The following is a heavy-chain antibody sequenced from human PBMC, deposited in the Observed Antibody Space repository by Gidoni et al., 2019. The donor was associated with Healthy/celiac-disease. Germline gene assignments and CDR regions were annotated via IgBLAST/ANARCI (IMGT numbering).Heavy chain of an antibody. CDR2: IYPGDSDT. D-gene: IGHD2-15*01. V-gene: IGHV5-51*01. J-gene: IGHJ3*02. Sequence: GLEWMGIIYPGDSDTRYSPSFQGQFTISADKSISTAYLQWSSLKASDTVMYYCARAALGYCSGGSCAGDDAFDIWGQGTMVTVSS. CDR3: ARAALGYCSGGSCAGDDAFDI.